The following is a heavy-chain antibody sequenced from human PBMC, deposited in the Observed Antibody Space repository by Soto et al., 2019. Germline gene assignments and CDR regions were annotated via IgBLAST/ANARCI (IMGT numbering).Heavy chain of an antibody. J-gene: IGHJ4*02. CDR1: GFTFSNYG. Sequence: EVHLVESGEGLVQPGGSLRLSCAASGFTFSNYGMHWVRQAPGKGLEYVSAISPNGGRTYYADSVKGRFTISRDNSKNTLYLQMGSLRAEDMAVYWCARVFHDNSGYYYDYWGQGTLVTVSS. D-gene: IGHD3-22*01. V-gene: IGHV3-64*02. CDR3: ARVFHDNSGYYYDY. CDR2: ISPNGGRT.